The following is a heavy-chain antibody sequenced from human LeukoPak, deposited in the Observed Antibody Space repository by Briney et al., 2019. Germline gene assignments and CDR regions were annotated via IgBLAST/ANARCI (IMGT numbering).Heavy chain of an antibody. V-gene: IGHV4-31*03. CDR2: IYYSGST. CDR1: GGSISSGGYY. CDR3: ARAYSSWYSPSANNWFDP. J-gene: IGHJ5*02. D-gene: IGHD6-13*01. Sequence: SETLSLTCTVSGGSISSGGYYWSWIRQHPGKGLEWIGYIYYSGSTYYNPSLKSRVTISVDTSKNQFSLKLSSVTAADTAVYYCARAYSSWYSPSANNWFDPWGREPWSPSPQ.